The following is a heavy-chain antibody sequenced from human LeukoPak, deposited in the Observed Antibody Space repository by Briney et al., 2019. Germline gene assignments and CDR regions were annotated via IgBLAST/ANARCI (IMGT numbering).Heavy chain of an antibody. CDR1: GNSFTYYL. CDR2: VYPSDTVP. CDR3: PRPEDRGLARHFQH. V-gene: IGHV5-51*01. Sequence: RGALLKTSCATSGNSFTYYLIALVRPMPGEGLELIGMVYPSDTVPRFSPSLEGQFTIPVDKPSKTVNLQWSSRKASDTVIYYCPRPEDRGLARHFQHRGQGALLTVSP. J-gene: IGHJ1*01.